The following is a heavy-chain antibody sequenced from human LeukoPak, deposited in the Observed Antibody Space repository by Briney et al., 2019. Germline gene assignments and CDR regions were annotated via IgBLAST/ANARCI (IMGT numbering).Heavy chain of an antibody. V-gene: IGHV4-34*01. CDR2: INHTGRT. J-gene: IGHJ4*02. CDR1: GVSFTNYY. D-gene: IGHD3-9*01. Sequence: PSETLSLTCGVYGVSFTNYYWAFIRQPPGKGLEWIGEINHTGRTNYSPSLKSRVSISVDTSKNQFSLNLTSVTDADTALYYCARGHLTGKVKIDFWGQGTLVTVAS. CDR3: ARGHLTGKVKIDF.